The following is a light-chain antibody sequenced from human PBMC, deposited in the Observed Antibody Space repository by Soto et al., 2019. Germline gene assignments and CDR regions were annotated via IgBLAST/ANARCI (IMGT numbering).Light chain of an antibody. CDR2: KAS. CDR1: QTISYW. CDR3: KQCNSYSTRALT. J-gene: IGKJ2*01. Sequence: DLQMSQSPSTLSASVGDRVTITCRASQTISYWLAWYQQKPGKAPKLLIYKASILESGVPSRFSGSGSGTEFTLTISSLQPDDFATYYCKQCNSYSTRALTFGQGTKLEIK. V-gene: IGKV1-5*03.